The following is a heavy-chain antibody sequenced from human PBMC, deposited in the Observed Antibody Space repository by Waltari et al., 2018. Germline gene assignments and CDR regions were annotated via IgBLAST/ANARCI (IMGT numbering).Heavy chain of an antibody. V-gene: IGHV3-23*01. J-gene: IGHJ6*02. Sequence: EVQLLESGGGLVQPGGSLRLCCIASGFTFNTFYVGWVRQASGKGLEWVSHITSDGTETYYADSVKGRFTVSRDDSRKTLFLHMSSLRAADTALYYCVKALFASGMKYGVDVWGQGTRVTVSS. D-gene: IGHD1-1*01. CDR3: VKALFASGMKYGVDV. CDR1: GFTFNTFY. CDR2: ITSDGTET.